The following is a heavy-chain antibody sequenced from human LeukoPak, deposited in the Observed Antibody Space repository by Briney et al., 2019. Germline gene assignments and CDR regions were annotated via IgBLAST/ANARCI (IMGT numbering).Heavy chain of an antibody. CDR3: ASSLTGYFDY. V-gene: IGHV4-39*01. CDR2: IYYSGST. J-gene: IGHJ4*02. CDR1: GGSISSSSYY. Sequence: SETLSLTCTVSGGSISSSSYYWGWLRQPPGKGLEWIGSIYYSGSTYYNPSLKSRVTISVDTSKNQFSLKLSSVTAADTAVYYCASSLTGYFDYWGQGTLVTVSS.